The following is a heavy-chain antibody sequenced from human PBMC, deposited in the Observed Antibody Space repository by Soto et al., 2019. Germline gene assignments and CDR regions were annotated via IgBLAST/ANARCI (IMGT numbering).Heavy chain of an antibody. V-gene: IGHV3-23*01. D-gene: IGHD2-2*01. Sequence: GGSLRLSCGASGFTFSSHAMSWVRQAPGKGLEWVSTISHGAGSTYYADSVKGRFTISRDNSKNTLYLEMNTLRADDTAVYYFATVVFTSWNRFDNWGLGTLVTVSS. J-gene: IGHJ4*02. CDR3: ATVVFTSWNRFDN. CDR2: ISHGAGST. CDR1: GFTFSSHA.